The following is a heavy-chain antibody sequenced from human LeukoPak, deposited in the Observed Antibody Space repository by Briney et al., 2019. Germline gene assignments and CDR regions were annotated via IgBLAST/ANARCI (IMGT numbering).Heavy chain of an antibody. CDR1: GYTFTGYY. J-gene: IGHJ4*02. D-gene: IGHD3-3*01. V-gene: IGHV1-2*06. Sequence: ASVKVSCKASGYTFTGYYMHWVRQAPGQGLEWMGRVNPNSGGTNYAQKFQGRVTMTRDTSISTAYMELSRLRSDDTAVYYCARGNYDFWSGYHIDYCGQGTLVTVSS. CDR2: VNPNSGGT. CDR3: ARGNYDFWSGYHIDY.